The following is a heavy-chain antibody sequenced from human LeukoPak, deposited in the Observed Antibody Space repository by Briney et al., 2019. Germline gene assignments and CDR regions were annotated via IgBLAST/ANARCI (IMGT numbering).Heavy chain of an antibody. CDR2: INSDGSST. CDR1: GFTFGSYW. CDR3: ARDIEQLGLANFDY. J-gene: IGHJ4*02. D-gene: IGHD6-13*01. V-gene: IGHV3-74*01. Sequence: GGSLRLSCAASGFTFGSYWMHWVRQAPGKGLVWVSRINSDGSSTSYADSVKGRFTISRDNAKNTLYLQMNSLRAEDTAVYYCARDIEQLGLANFDYWGQGTLVTVSS.